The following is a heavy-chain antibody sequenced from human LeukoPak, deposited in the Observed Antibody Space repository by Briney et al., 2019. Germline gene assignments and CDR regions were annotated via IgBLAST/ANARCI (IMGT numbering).Heavy chain of an antibody. V-gene: IGHV4-39*07. J-gene: IGHJ4*02. CDR2: IYHSGST. Sequence: SETLSLTCTVSGGSISSSSYYWGWIRQPPGKGLEWIGSIYHSGSTNYNPSLKSRVTISVDKSKNQFSLKLSSVTAADTAVYYCARESSGWYNFDYWGQGTLVTVSS. CDR3: ARESSGWYNFDY. CDR1: GGSISSSSYY. D-gene: IGHD6-19*01.